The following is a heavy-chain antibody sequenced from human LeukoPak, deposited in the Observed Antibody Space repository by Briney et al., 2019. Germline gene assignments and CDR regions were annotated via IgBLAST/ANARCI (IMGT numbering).Heavy chain of an antibody. CDR2: IYPGDFDT. CDR1: GYSFTTYW. Sequence: GESLKISCKGSGYSFTTYWIGWVRQMPGKGLEWMGMIYPGDFDTKYSPPFQGQVTISADRSITTAYLQWSSLKASDTAMYYCARPLVPSGYSSSWYFDNWGQGTLVTVSS. V-gene: IGHV5-51*01. D-gene: IGHD6-13*01. CDR3: ARPLVPSGYSSSWYFDN. J-gene: IGHJ4*02.